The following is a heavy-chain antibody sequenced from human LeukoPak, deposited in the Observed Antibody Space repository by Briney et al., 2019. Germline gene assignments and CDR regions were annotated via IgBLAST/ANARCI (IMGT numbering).Heavy chain of an antibody. Sequence: PGGSLRLSCAASGFTFSSYAMHWVRQAPGKRLEWVAVVSYDGNSKFYADSVKGRFTISRDNSKNTLYLQMNSLRAEDTAVYYCAREEAVAAKEPDSQWGQGTLVTVSS. CDR3: AREEAVAAKEPDSQ. D-gene: IGHD6-19*01. V-gene: IGHV3-30-3*01. CDR1: GFTFSSYA. J-gene: IGHJ4*02. CDR2: VSYDGNSK.